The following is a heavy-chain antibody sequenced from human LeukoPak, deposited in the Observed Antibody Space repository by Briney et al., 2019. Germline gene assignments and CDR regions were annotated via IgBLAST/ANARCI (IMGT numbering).Heavy chain of an antibody. Sequence: GRFLRLSCEASAFTFDDYAMHWVRQVPGKGLEWVSGISWNSGSIGYADSVKGRFTISRDNAKNSLYLQMNSLRAEDTALYYCAKGEGDSSGYYPPYFDYWGQGTLVTVSS. CDR1: AFTFDDYA. CDR2: ISWNSGSI. D-gene: IGHD3-22*01. V-gene: IGHV3-9*01. J-gene: IGHJ4*02. CDR3: AKGEGDSSGYYPPYFDY.